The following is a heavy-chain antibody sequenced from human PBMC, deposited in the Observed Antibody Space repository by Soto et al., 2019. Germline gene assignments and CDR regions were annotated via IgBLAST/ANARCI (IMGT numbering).Heavy chain of an antibody. D-gene: IGHD3-3*01. V-gene: IGHV4-39*01. Sequence: SETLSLTCTVSGGSISSSSYYWGWIRQPPGKGLEWIGSIYYSGSTYYNPSLKSRVTISVDTSKNQFSLKLSSVTAADTAVYYCARMEVGFWSGYVKYYYGMDVWGQGTTVTVSS. CDR2: IYYSGST. J-gene: IGHJ6*02. CDR1: GGSISSSSYY. CDR3: ARMEVGFWSGYVKYYYGMDV.